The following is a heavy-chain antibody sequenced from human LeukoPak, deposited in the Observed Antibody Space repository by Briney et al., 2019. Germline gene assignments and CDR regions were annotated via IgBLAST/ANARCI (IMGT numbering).Heavy chain of an antibody. J-gene: IGHJ4*02. D-gene: IGHD1-26*01. V-gene: IGHV4-59*01. CDR1: GGSISSYY. Sequence: SETLSLTCTVSGGSISSYYWSWIRQPPGKGLEWIGYIYYSGSTNYNPSLKSRVTISVDTSKNQFSLKLSSVTAADTAVYYCARRSGGYRNFDYWGQGTLVTVSS. CDR3: ARRSGGYRNFDY. CDR2: IYYSGST.